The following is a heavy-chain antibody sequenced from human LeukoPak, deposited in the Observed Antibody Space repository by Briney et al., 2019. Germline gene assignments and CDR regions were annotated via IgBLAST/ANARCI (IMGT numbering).Heavy chain of an antibody. CDR1: GYTLTELS. CDR3: ATISGSIVVVPLDAFDI. Sequence: ASVKVSCKVSGYTLTELSMHWVRQAPGKGLEWMGGFDPEDGETIYAQKFQGRVTMTEDTSTDTAYMELSSLRSEDTAVYYCATISGSIVVVPLDAFDIWGQGTMVTVSS. J-gene: IGHJ3*02. D-gene: IGHD3-22*01. V-gene: IGHV1-24*01. CDR2: FDPEDGET.